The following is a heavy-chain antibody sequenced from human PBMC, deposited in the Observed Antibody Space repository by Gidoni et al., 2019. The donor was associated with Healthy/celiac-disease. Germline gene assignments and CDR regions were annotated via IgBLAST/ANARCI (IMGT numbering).Heavy chain of an antibody. D-gene: IGHD5-18*01. CDR1: GFTFSSYA. V-gene: IGHV3-23*04. Sequence: EVQLVESGGGLVQPGGSLRLSSAASGFTFSSYAMSWVRQAPGKGLEWVSAISGSGGSTYYADSVKGRFTISRDNSKNTLYLQMNSLRAEDTAVYYCAKSGNTAMVKEGAFDIWGQGTMVTVSS. CDR2: ISGSGGST. J-gene: IGHJ3*02. CDR3: AKSGNTAMVKEGAFDI.